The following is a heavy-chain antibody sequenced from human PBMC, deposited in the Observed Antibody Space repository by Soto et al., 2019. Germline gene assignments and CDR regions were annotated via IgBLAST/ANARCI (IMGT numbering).Heavy chain of an antibody. J-gene: IGHJ4*02. CDR2: IFNSGNA. D-gene: IGHD2-21*02. V-gene: IGHV4-31*02. CDR3: ARADNDYYVDS. CDR1: GGSIRSGHYY. Sequence: SETLSLTCTVSGGSIRSGHYYWTWIRQLPGKGLEWIGFIFNSGNAYYNPSLKSRLAISVDTSKNQFSLKLDSVTAADTALYYCARADNDYYVDSWGQGALVTVSS.